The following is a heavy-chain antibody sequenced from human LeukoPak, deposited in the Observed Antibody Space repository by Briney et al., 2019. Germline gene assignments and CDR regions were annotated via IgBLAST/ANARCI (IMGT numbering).Heavy chain of an antibody. CDR1: GFTFSSYA. CDR2: ISYDGSNK. CDR3: ARDRSPATHDPAGFDY. Sequence: GGSLRLSCAASGFTFSSYAMHWVRQAPGKGPEWVAVISYDGSNKYYADSVKGRFTISRDNSKNTLYLQMNSLRAEDTAVYYCARDRSPATHDPAGFDYWGQGTLVTVSS. D-gene: IGHD5-12*01. J-gene: IGHJ4*02. V-gene: IGHV3-30*04.